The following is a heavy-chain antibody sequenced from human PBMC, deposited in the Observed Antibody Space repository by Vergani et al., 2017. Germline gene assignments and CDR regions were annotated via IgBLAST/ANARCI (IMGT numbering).Heavy chain of an antibody. CDR2: ISGSGGST. J-gene: IGHJ6*02. V-gene: IGHV3-23*01. Sequence: EVQLLESGGDLVQPGGSLRLSCAASGFTFNHYAMNWVRQAPGKGLEWVSGISGSGGSTYYAGSVKGRLTISRDSSKNTLYLQMNSLSAGDTAVYYCAKANPRNSGYDYLYYYHAMDVWGQGTTVTDSS. CDR3: AKANPRNSGYDYLYYYHAMDV. CDR1: GFTFNHYA. D-gene: IGHD5-12*01.